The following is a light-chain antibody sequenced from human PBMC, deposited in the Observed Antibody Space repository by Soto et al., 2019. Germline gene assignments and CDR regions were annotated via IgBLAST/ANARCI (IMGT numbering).Light chain of an antibody. J-gene: IGLJ1*01. CDR2: DVS. Sequence: QSALTQPASVSGTPGQSITISCTGTGSNVGGYNYVSWYQQHPGKAPKLMIYDVSNRPSGVSNRFSGSKSGNTASLTISGLQAEDEADYYCSSYTSSSLYVFGTGNKVTVL. CDR3: SSYTSSSLYV. V-gene: IGLV2-14*01. CDR1: GSNVGGYNY.